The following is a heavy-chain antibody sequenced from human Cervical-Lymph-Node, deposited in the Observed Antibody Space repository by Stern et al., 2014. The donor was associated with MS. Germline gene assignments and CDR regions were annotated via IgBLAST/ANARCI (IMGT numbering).Heavy chain of an antibody. CDR3: ARDPSPRRGDTWFDTFDI. V-gene: IGHV3-7*01. CDR1: TFNFGLYW. D-gene: IGHD2-21*02. CDR2: KQQDVSEK. Sequence: EVQLVESGGGLVQPGGSLRLSCAAPTFNFGLYWMTWVRQDPGKGLEWVANKQQDVSEKHYADSVRGRFTISRDNARNSLYLYMNNLRADDTARYYCARDPSPRRGDTWFDTFDIWGQGTTVTVSS. J-gene: IGHJ3*02.